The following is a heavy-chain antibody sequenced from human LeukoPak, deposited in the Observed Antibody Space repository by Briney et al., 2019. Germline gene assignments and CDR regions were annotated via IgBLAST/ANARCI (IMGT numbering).Heavy chain of an antibody. V-gene: IGHV3-21*01. CDR1: GFTFSRYS. CDR3: ARDYFDSSDYPQTYYYYYMDV. D-gene: IGHD3-22*01. CDR2: ISSTSTFI. J-gene: IGHJ6*03. Sequence: PGGSLRLSCAASGFTFSRYSMNWVRHAPGKGLEWVASISSTSTFIYSADSVKGRFTISRDTAKNSLFLQINSLRAEDTAIYYCARDYFDSSDYPQTYYYYYMDVWGKGTTVTVSS.